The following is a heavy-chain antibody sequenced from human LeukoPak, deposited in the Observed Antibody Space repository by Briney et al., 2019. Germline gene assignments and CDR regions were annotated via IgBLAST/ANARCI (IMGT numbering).Heavy chain of an antibody. CDR2: INTDTRGT. V-gene: IGHV3-74*01. CDR1: GFTFSDYW. J-gene: IGHJ4*02. D-gene: IGHD3-16*01. Sequence: TGGSLRLSCAASGFTFSDYWMHWVRQAPGKGLVWVSIINTDTRGTYYADSVKGRFTISRDNAKNTLYLQMNSLRAEDTAVYYCARAGAYHFDNWGQGTLVTVSS. CDR3: ARAGAYHFDN.